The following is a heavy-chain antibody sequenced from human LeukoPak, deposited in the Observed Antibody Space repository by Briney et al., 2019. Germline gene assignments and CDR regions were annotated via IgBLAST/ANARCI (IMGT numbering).Heavy chain of an antibody. CDR2: IYYNGNT. J-gene: IGHJ4*02. V-gene: IGHV4-59*08. CDR1: GGSISNYY. D-gene: IGHD5-24*01. CDR3: ERHCCRDGYNFDS. Sequence: PSETLSLTCTVSGGSISNYYWSWIRQPPGKGLEWIWYIYYNGNTNYNPSLKSRVTMSVDTSKNHFSLNLTSVTAADTAVYYCERHCCRDGYNFDSWGQGTLVTVSS.